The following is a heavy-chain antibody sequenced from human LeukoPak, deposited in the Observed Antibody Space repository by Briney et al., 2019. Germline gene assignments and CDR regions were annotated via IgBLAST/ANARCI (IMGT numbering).Heavy chain of an antibody. D-gene: IGHD3-16*01. Sequence: ASVKVSCKASGGTFSSYAISWVRQAPGQGLEWMGIINPSGGSTSYAQKFQGRVTMTRDMSTSTVYMELSSLRSEDTAVYYCARSEYYDYVWGTPEGYFDYWGQGTLVTVSS. V-gene: IGHV1-46*01. CDR2: INPSGGST. CDR1: GGTFSSYA. J-gene: IGHJ4*02. CDR3: ARSEYYDYVWGTPEGYFDY.